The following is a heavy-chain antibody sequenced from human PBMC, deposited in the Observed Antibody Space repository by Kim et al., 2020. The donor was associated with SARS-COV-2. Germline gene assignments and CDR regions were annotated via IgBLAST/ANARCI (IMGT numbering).Heavy chain of an antibody. Sequence: GGSLRLSCAASGFTFSTYDMSWVRQAPGKGLEWVSAISSSGEGTFYADSVKGRFTISRDNSRDTLYLQLNNLRAEDTAVYYCVKWGFCSGGRCAQFFQHWGQGNPVSVSS. CDR1: GFTFSTYD. CDR3: VKWGFCSGGRCAQFFQH. CDR2: ISSSGEGT. D-gene: IGHD2-15*01. V-gene: IGHV3-23*01. J-gene: IGHJ1*01.